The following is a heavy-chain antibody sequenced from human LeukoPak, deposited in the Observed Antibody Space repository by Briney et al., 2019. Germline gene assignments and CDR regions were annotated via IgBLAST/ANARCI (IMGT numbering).Heavy chain of an antibody. J-gene: IGHJ5*02. CDR1: GGSISGSNW. Sequence: SETLSLTCAVSGGSISGSNWWTWVRQPPGKGLEWIGKIYHSGGTNYNPSLKSRVTISVDKSKNQFSLNLSSVTAADTAVYYCAREAAGQWFDPWGQGTLVTVSS. V-gene: IGHV4-4*02. CDR2: IYHSGGT. D-gene: IGHD6-25*01. CDR3: AREAAGQWFDP.